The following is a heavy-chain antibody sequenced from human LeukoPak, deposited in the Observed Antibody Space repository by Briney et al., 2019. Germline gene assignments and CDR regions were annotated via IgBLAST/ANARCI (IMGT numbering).Heavy chain of an antibody. J-gene: IGHJ3*02. V-gene: IGHV3-7*01. D-gene: IGHD3-10*01. Sequence: GGSLRLSCAASGFTFSSYWMSWVRQAPGKGLEWVANIKQDGSEKYYVDSVKGRFTISRDNAKSSLYLQMNSLRAEDAAVYYCARAMVRGAYDAFDIWGQGTMVTVSS. CDR1: GFTFSSYW. CDR3: ARAMVRGAYDAFDI. CDR2: IKQDGSEK.